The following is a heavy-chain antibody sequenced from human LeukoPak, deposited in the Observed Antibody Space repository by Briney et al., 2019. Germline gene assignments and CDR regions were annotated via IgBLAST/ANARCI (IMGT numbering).Heavy chain of an antibody. CDR3: AKGYYDSSGYSYFDY. Sequence: GGSLRLSCAASGFTFDDYTMHWVRQAPGKGLEWVSGISWNSGSIGYADSVKGRFTISRDNAKNSLYLQMNSLRAEDTALYYCAKGYYDSSGYSYFDYWGQGTLVTVSS. CDR1: GFTFDDYT. V-gene: IGHV3-9*01. CDR2: ISWNSGSI. D-gene: IGHD3-22*01. J-gene: IGHJ4*02.